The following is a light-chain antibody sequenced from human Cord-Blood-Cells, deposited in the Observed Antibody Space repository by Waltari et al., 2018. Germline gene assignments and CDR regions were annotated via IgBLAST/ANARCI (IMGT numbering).Light chain of an antibody. J-gene: IGLJ3*02. Sequence: SSELTQDPAVSVALGQTVRIKCQGDRLRSCYASRYQQKPGQDPVLVSYGKNNRPSGIPDRFSGSSSGNTASLTITGAQAEDEADYYCNSRDSSGNHWVFGGGTKLTVL. V-gene: IGLV3-19*01. CDR2: GKN. CDR3: NSRDSSGNHWV. CDR1: RLRSCY.